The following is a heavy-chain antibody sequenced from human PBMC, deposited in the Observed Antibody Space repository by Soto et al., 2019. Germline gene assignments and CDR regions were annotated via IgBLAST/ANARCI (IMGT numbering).Heavy chain of an antibody. J-gene: IGHJ4*02. Sequence: EVQLLESGGGLVQPGGSLRLSCAASGVTFSSYAMNWVRQTPGKGLEWGSVSSRRDGRTSYADSVKGRFTISTDNSKSPLNLQMNSLRAEDTAVHYCARRSSSWYFDYWGQGALVTVSS. CDR3: ARRSSSWYFDY. CDR1: GVTFSSYA. CDR2: SSRRDGRT. V-gene: IGHV3-23*01. D-gene: IGHD6-13*01.